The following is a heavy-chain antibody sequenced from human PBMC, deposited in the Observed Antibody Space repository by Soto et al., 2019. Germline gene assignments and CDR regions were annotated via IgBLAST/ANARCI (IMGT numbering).Heavy chain of an antibody. CDR3: ASDGGSGTAVAGIQYSGMDV. CDR2: IYIDGST. Sequence: EVQLVDSGGDLIQPGGSLRLSCGASGFTVSGNSLSWVRQAPGKGLEWVSYIYIDGSTYYADSVRGRFTLTRDNSKNTLYLQMNNLRGEDTAVYYCASDGGSGTAVAGIQYSGMDVWGQGTTVTVSS. V-gene: IGHV3-53*01. CDR1: GFTVSGNS. J-gene: IGHJ6*02. D-gene: IGHD6-19*01.